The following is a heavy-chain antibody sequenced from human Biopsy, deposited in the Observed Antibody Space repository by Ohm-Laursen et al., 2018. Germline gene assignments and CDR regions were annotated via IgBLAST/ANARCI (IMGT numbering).Heavy chain of an antibody. V-gene: IGHV5-51*01. CDR2: IYPGDSDT. CDR1: GYSFTNYW. CDR3: AKHGGLGDFWSGYPLAAFDI. D-gene: IGHD3-3*01. Sequence: ESLRISYKGSGYSFTNYWIGWVRQMPGKGLEWMGLIYPGDSDTRYSPSFQGQVTISVDKSISTAYVQWNSLKASDTAMYYCAKHGGLGDFWSGYPLAAFDIWGQGTMVTVSS. J-gene: IGHJ3*02.